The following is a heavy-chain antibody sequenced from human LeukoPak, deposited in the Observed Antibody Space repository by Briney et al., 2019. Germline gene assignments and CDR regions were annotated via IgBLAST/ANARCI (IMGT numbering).Heavy chain of an antibody. J-gene: IGHJ4*02. CDR2: ISDSGSTP. CDR1: GFTFSSYA. V-gene: IGHV3-23*01. D-gene: IGHD5-18*01. Sequence: GGSLRLSCAASGFTFSSYAMSWVRQAPGKGLEWLSAISDSGSTPYYTDSVKRRFTISRDNSKNTLYLQVDSLRAEDTAVYYCAKDTAANFDYWGQGTLVTVSS. CDR3: AKDTAANFDY.